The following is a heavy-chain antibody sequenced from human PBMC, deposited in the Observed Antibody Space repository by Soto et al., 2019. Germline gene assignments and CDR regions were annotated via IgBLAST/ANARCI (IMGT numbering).Heavy chain of an antibody. V-gene: IGHV4-39*07. Sequence: SETLSLTCTVSGGPISSSGYYWGWIRQPPGKGLEWIGSIYYSGSAYYNPSLKSRVTISVHTSNSQFSLELSSVTAADTAVYYCARGLITGSHYSGGWYYFDSWGQGTQVTVSS. D-gene: IGHD6-19*01. CDR3: ARGLITGSHYSGGWYYFDS. CDR2: IYYSGSA. J-gene: IGHJ4*02. CDR1: GGPISSSGYY.